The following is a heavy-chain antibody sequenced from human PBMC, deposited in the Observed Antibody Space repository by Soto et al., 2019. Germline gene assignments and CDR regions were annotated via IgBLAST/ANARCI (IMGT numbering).Heavy chain of an antibody. CDR3: ARGVEMVRGQFGS. V-gene: IGHV3-21*01. D-gene: IGHD3-10*01. Sequence: GGSLRLSCAASGFTFNSYAMSWVRQAPGKGLEWVSSISINSDYTHYADSLKGRFYISRDNAKNSLYLQMNSLRGEDSAVYYCARGVEMVRGQFGSWGQGIPVTVSS. CDR1: GFTFNSYA. CDR2: ISINSDYT. J-gene: IGHJ4*02.